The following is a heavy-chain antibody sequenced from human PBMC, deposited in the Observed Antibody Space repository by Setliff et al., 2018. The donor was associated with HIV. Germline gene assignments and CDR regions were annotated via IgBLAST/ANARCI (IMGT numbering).Heavy chain of an antibody. CDR1: GASVNSDDYY. J-gene: IGHJ4*02. CDR3: ARVPFGSGSYYFDF. Sequence: SETLSLTCTVSGASVNSDDYYWSWIRQTPGKGLEWIGYIYYSGDTCYNATLQSRATILLDTSKNQFFLTLTSVTAADTAVYFCARVPFGSGSYYFDFWGQGTLVTVSS. D-gene: IGHD3-10*01. V-gene: IGHV4-30-4*01. CDR2: IYYSGDT.